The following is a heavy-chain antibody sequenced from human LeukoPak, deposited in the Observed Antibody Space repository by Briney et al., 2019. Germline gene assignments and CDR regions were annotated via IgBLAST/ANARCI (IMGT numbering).Heavy chain of an antibody. CDR3: ARGISGSYSHAFDI. CDR2: INHSGST. Sequence: PSETLSLTCAVYGGSFSGYYWSWIRQPPGKGLEWIGEINHSGSTNYNPSLKSRVTISVDTSKNQFSLKLSSVTAADTAVYYCARGISGSYSHAFDIWGQGTMVTVSS. J-gene: IGHJ3*02. CDR1: GGSFSGYY. V-gene: IGHV4-34*01. D-gene: IGHD1-26*01.